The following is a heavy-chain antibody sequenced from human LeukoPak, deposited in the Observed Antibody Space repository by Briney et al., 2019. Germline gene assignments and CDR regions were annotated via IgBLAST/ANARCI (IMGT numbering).Heavy chain of an antibody. V-gene: IGHV3-72*01. CDR1: GFTFSDHY. Sequence: GGSLRLSCAASGFTFSDHYMDWVRQAPGMGLEWVGRTRNKANSYTTEYAASVKGRFTISRDDSKNSLYLQMNSLKTEDTAVYYCARVRVGGGDRIFDYWGQGTLVTVSS. CDR3: ARVRVGGGDRIFDY. J-gene: IGHJ4*02. D-gene: IGHD2-21*02. CDR2: TRNKANSYTT.